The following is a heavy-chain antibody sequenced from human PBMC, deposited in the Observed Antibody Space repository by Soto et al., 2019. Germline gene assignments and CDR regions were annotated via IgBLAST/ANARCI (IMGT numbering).Heavy chain of an antibody. V-gene: IGHV4-59*01. J-gene: IGHJ6*03. CDR1: GGSISGYY. CDR2: IYYSGTT. D-gene: IGHD3-3*01. CDR3: AKTLWSGAHYYHMDV. Sequence: PSETLSLTCTVSGGSISGYYWTWIRQPPGKGLEWIGYIYYSGTTNYNPSLKSRVTISVGRSKNQFSLKLSSVTAADTAVYYCAKTLWSGAHYYHMDVWGKGTTVTVSS.